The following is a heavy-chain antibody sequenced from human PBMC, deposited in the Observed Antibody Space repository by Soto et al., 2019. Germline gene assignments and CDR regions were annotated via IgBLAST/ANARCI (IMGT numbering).Heavy chain of an antibody. CDR1: GFTFSSYG. Sequence: GGSLRLSCAASGFTFSSYGMHWVRQAPGKGLEWVAVIWYDGSNKYYADSVRGRFTISRDNSKNTLYLQMNSLRAEDTAVYYCASLYDSSGYADSAFDIWGQGTMVTVSS. CDR3: ASLYDSSGYADSAFDI. J-gene: IGHJ3*02. V-gene: IGHV3-33*01. D-gene: IGHD3-22*01. CDR2: IWYDGSNK.